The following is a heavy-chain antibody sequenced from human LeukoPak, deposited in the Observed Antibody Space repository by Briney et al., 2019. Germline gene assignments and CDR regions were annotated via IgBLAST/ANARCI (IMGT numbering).Heavy chain of an antibody. J-gene: IGHJ4*02. V-gene: IGHV1-46*01. D-gene: IGHD3-10*01. Sequence: GASVKVSCKASGYTFTTYYMRWVRQAPGQGLEWMAMINPSGGSTNYAQKFQGRVTMTRDTSTSTAYMELSSLRSGDTALYYCARGGSEQLSPPFDSWGQGTLVTVSS. CDR1: GYTFTTYY. CDR2: INPSGGST. CDR3: ARGGSEQLSPPFDS.